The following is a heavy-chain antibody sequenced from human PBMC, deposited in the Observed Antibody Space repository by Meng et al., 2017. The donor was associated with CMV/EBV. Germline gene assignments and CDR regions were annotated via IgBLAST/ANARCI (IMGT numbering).Heavy chain of an antibody. V-gene: IGHV4-30-4*08. J-gene: IGHJ4*02. CDR1: GGSISSGDYY. CDR3: ARVTAVWGYYFDY. Sequence: SETLSLTCTVSGGSISSGDYYWSWIRQPQGKGLEWIGYIYYSGSTYYNPSLKSRVTISVDTSKNQFSLKLSSVTAADTAVYYCARVTAVWGYYFDYWGQGTLVTVSS. D-gene: IGHD3-16*01. CDR2: IYYSGST.